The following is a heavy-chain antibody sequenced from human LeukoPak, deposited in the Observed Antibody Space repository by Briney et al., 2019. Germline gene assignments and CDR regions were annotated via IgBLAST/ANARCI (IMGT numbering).Heavy chain of an antibody. Sequence: GGSLRLSCTASGFTFGDYAMSWVRQAPGKGLEWVGFIRSKAYGGTTEYAASVKGRFTISRDDSKSIAYLQMNSLKTEDTAVYYCTRDDASGSYSRFPIYGMDVWGQGTTVTVSS. J-gene: IGHJ6*02. CDR2: IRSKAYGGTT. D-gene: IGHD1-26*01. CDR1: GFTFGDYA. V-gene: IGHV3-49*04. CDR3: TRDDASGSYSRFPIYGMDV.